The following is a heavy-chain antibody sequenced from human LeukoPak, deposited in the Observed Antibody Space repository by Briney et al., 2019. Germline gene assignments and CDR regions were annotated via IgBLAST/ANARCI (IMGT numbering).Heavy chain of an antibody. CDR2: IKQDGSEK. CDR3: ARGDLRFLDWFDP. J-gene: IGHJ5*02. Sequence: GGSPRLSCAPSGFTLSSYCISGVREAPEEGREWVANIKQDGSEKYYVDSVKGRFTISRDIAKNSLYLQMNSLRAEDTAVSYCARGDLRFLDWFDPWGQGTLVTVSS. D-gene: IGHD3-3*01. V-gene: IGHV3-7*01. CDR1: GFTLSSYC.